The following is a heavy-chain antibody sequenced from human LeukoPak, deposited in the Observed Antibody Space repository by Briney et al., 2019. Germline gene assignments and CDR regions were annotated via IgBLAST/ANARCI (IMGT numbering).Heavy chain of an antibody. D-gene: IGHD3-10*01. CDR1: GYTFTSYD. V-gene: IGHV1-8*01. J-gene: IGHJ4*02. CDR2: MNPNSGNT. Sequence: ASGKVSCKASGYTFTSYDINWVGQGTGQGVEWMGWMNPNSGNTGYAQKFQGRVTMTRNTSISTAYMELSSLRSEDTAVYYCARAGRLGWGYYFDYWGQGTLVTVSS. CDR3: ARAGRLGWGYYFDY.